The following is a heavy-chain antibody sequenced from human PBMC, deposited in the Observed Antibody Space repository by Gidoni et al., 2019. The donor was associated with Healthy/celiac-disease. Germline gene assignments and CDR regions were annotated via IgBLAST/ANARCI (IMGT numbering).Heavy chain of an antibody. CDR2: IYYSGST. D-gene: IGHD4-17*01. CDR3: ARNMWTTVTLWFDP. V-gene: IGHV4-39*01. Sequence: QLQLQESGPGLVKPSETLSLTCTVSGGSISSSSYYWGWIRQPPGKGLEWIGSIYYSGSTYYNPSLKSRVTISVDTSKNQFSLKLSSVTAADTAVYYCARNMWTTVTLWFDPWGQGTLVTVSS. J-gene: IGHJ5*02. CDR1: GGSISSSSYY.